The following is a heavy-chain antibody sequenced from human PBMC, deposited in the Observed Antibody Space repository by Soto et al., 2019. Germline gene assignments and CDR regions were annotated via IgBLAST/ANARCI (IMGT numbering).Heavy chain of an antibody. D-gene: IGHD1-26*01. V-gene: IGHV1-69*13. CDR1: GGTFSSYA. CDR2: IIPIFGTA. CDR3: ARIAVGVGANNRDWFDT. J-gene: IGHJ5*02. Sequence: AASVKVSCKASGGTFSSYAISWVRQAPGQGLEWMGGIIPIFGTANYAQKFQGRVTITADESTSTAYMELSSLRSEDTAVYYCARIAVGVGANNRDWFDTWGQGTLVTVSS.